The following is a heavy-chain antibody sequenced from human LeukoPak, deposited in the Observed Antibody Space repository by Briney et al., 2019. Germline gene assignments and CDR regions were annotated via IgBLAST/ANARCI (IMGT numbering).Heavy chain of an antibody. CDR3: TRLSPRYSYGGSGDY. CDR2: IRSKANSYAT. CDR1: GFTFSGSA. V-gene: IGHV3-73*01. D-gene: IGHD5-18*01. J-gene: IGHJ4*02. Sequence: GGSLRLSCAASGFTFSGSAMHWVRQASGKGLEWVGRIRSKANSYATAYAASVKGRFTISRDDSRNTAYLQMNSLKTEDTAVYYCTRLSPRYSYGGSGDYWGQGTLVTVSS.